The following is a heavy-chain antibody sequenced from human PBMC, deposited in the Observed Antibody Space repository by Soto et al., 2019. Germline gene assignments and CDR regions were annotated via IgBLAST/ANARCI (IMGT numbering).Heavy chain of an antibody. CDR3: ARGYSAVGAD. CDR2: IDHSGST. CDR1: GGSFSGYY. J-gene: IGHJ4*02. Sequence: QVRLQQWGAGLLKPSETPSLTCAVFGGSFSGYYWSWIRQPPGKGLEWIGEIDHSGSTNYNPSLKSRVTISVDTSKNQFSLKLSSVTDADTAVYYCARGYSAVGADWSQGSLVTVSS. D-gene: IGHD2-21*01. V-gene: IGHV4-34*01.